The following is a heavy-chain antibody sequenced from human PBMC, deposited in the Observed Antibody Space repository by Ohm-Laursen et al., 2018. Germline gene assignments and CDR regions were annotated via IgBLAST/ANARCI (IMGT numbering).Heavy chain of an antibody. J-gene: IGHJ6*02. CDR1: GGSITSSPYY. CDR3: AEDYHMDV. Sequence: GTLSLTCTVSGGSITSSPYYWGWIRQPPGKGLEWIGSISYSGSTYYSPSLKSRVTISVDTSKNLFSLNRSSVTAADTAVYFCAEDYHMDVWGQGTTVTVSS. CDR2: ISYSGST. V-gene: IGHV4-39*01.